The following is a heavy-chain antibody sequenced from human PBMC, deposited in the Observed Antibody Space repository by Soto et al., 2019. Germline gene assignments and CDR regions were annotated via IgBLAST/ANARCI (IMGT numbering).Heavy chain of an antibody. CDR1: GGTFSSYT. CDR3: AREGGAKYSGYRGGFDY. D-gene: IGHD5-12*01. CDR2: IIPILGIA. Sequence: ASVKVSCKASGGTFSSYTISWVRQAPGQGLEWMGRIIPILGIANYAQKFQGRVTITADKSTSTAYMELSSLRSEDTAVYYCAREGGAKYSGYRGGFDYWGQGTLVTVSS. J-gene: IGHJ4*02. V-gene: IGHV1-69*04.